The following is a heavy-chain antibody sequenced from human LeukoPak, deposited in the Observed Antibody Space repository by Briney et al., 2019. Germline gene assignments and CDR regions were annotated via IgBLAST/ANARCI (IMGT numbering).Heavy chain of an antibody. D-gene: IGHD3-16*02. V-gene: IGHV4-34*01. CDR2: INHSGST. CDR3: AGGHWGSYRYTRLLDY. CDR1: GGSFSGYY. J-gene: IGHJ4*02. Sequence: SETLSLTCAVYGGSFSGYYWSWIRQPPGKGLEWIGEINHSGSTNYNPSLKSRVTISVDTSKNQFSLKLSSVTAADTAVYYCAGGHWGSYRYTRLLDYWGQGTLVTVSS.